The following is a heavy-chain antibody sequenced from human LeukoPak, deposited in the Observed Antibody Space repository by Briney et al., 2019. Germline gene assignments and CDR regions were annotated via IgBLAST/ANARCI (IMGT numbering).Heavy chain of an antibody. CDR1: GYSISSGYY. CDR3: ARGGDCSGGSCYSAYDY. Sequence: SETLSLTCTVSGYSISSGYYWGWIRQPPGKGLEWIGSIYHSGRTYYNPSLKSRVTISLDTSKNQFSLKLSSVTAADTAVYYCARGGDCSGGSCYSAYDYWGQGTLVTVSS. D-gene: IGHD2-15*01. CDR2: IYHSGRT. V-gene: IGHV4-38-2*02. J-gene: IGHJ4*02.